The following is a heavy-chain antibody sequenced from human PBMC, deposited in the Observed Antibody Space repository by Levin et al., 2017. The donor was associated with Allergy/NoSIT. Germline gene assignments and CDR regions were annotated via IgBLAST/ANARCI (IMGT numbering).Heavy chain of an antibody. J-gene: IGHJ6*02. V-gene: IGHV3-48*01. D-gene: IGHD6-6*01. CDR2: ISSSSSTI. CDR3: ARDNGEGIAARPSPYYYYGMDV. Sequence: GGSLRLSCAASGFTFSSYSMNWVRQAPGKGLEWVSYISSSSSTIYYADSVKGRFTISRDNAKNSLYLQMNSLRAEDTAVYYCARDNGEGIAARPSPYYYYGMDVWGQGTTVTVSS. CDR1: GFTFSSYS.